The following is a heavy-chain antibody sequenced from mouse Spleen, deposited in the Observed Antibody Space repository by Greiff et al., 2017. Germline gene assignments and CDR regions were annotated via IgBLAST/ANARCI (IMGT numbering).Heavy chain of an antibody. J-gene: IGHJ3*01. Sequence: VQLQQPGAELVRPGSSVKLSCKASGYTFTSYWMHWVKQRPIQGLEWIGNIDSSDSETHYNQKFKDKATLTVDKSSSTAYMQLSSLTSEDSAVYYCASRGNYGNSRFAYWGQGALVTVSA. CDR2: IDSSDSET. D-gene: IGHD2-1*01. CDR1: GYTFTSYW. CDR3: ASRGNYGNSRFAY. V-gene: IGHV1-52*01.